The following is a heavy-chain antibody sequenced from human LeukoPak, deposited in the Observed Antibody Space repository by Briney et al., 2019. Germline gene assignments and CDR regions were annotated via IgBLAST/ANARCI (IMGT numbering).Heavy chain of an antibody. J-gene: IGHJ4*02. CDR2: IYYSGST. CDR3: ARSGWGSSWYYFDS. D-gene: IGHD6-13*01. CDR1: GGSISSYY. Sequence: SETLSLTCTVSGGSISSYYWSWIRQPPGKGLEWIGYIYYSGSTNYNPSLKTRVTISIDEPKNQFSLKLSSVTAADTAVYFCARSGWGSSWYYFDSWGQGTLVTVSS. V-gene: IGHV4-59*12.